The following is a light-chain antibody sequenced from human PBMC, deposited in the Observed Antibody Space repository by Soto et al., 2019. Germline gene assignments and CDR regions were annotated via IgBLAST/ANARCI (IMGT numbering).Light chain of an antibody. J-gene: IGKJ2*01. Sequence: DIQRTQSPSSLSTSVGGRVTLTCRASQSISTYLNWYQQKPGKAPKLLIYAASSLQSGVPSRLSGSGSGTDFTFTISSLQPEDFATYYCQQSYTIPYTFGQGTKLEIK. CDR2: AAS. V-gene: IGKV1-39*01. CDR1: QSISTY. CDR3: QQSYTIPYT.